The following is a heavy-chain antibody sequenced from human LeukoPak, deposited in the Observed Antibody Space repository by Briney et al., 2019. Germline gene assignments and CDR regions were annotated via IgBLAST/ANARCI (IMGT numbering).Heavy chain of an antibody. V-gene: IGHV3-33*01. Sequence: GGSLRPSCAASGFTLSSFGMVWVRQAPGKGLEWVTLMWYDGRNEYYADSVKGRFTISRDNSKNTVYLQMNSLRGEDTAVYYCARVGDMEAFDIWGQGTRVTVSS. CDR2: MWYDGRNE. CDR3: ARVGDMEAFDI. CDR1: GFTLSSFG. J-gene: IGHJ3*02. D-gene: IGHD3-16*01.